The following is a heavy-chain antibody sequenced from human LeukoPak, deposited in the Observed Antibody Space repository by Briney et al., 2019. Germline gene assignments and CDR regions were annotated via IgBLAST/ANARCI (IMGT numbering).Heavy chain of an antibody. V-gene: IGHV4-59*01. Sequence: SETLSLTCPVSGGPISSYYWSWIRQPPGKGLEWIGDIYYSGNTNYNPSLKSRVTISVDTSKNQFSLKLSSVTAADTAVYYCARGYCSSTSCYFPPYYYYYYYMDVWGKGTTVTVSS. CDR2: IYYSGNT. J-gene: IGHJ6*03. CDR1: GGPISSYY. CDR3: ARGYCSSTSCYFPPYYYYYYYMDV. D-gene: IGHD2-2*01.